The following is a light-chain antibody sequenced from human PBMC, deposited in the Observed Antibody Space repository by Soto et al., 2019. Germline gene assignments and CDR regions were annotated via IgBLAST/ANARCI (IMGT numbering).Light chain of an antibody. CDR2: AAS. CDR3: QKYNSAPPGFT. CDR1: QGISNY. V-gene: IGKV1-27*01. J-gene: IGKJ3*01. Sequence: DIQMTQSPSSLSASVGDRVTITCRASQGISNYLAWYQQKPGKVPKLLIYAASTLQSGVPSRFSGSGSGTDFTLTISSLQPEDVAPYYCQKYNSAPPGFTFGPGTKVDIK.